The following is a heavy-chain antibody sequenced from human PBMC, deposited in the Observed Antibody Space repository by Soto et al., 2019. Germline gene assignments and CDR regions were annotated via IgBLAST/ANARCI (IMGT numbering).Heavy chain of an antibody. Sequence: LSLTCTVSGGSISSGGYYWSWIRQHPGKGLEWIGYIYYSGSTYYNPSLKSRVTISVDTSKNQFSLKLRSVTAADTAVYYCARVGGVAARTFDYWGQGTLVTVSS. CDR3: ARVGGVAARTFDY. V-gene: IGHV4-31*03. D-gene: IGHD6-6*01. CDR1: GGSISSGGYY. CDR2: IYYSGST. J-gene: IGHJ4*02.